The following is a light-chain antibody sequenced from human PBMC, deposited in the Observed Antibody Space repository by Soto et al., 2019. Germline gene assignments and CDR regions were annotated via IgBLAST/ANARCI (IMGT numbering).Light chain of an antibody. J-gene: IGKJ1*01. Sequence: LVLTQSPGTLSLSPGERATLSCWASQSVHSRYLSWYQQKLGQAPRLLMYHTSTRAAGIPDRFSGSGSGTDFTLTISRLEPEDFAVYYCLESDDSQWTFGQGTKVEI. CDR1: QSVHSRY. V-gene: IGKV3-20*01. CDR3: LESDDSQWT. CDR2: HTS.